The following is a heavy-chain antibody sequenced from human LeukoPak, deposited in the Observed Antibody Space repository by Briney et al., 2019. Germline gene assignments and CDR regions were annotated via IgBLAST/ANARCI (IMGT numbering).Heavy chain of an antibody. V-gene: IGHV3-30-3*01. CDR2: ISYDGSNK. J-gene: IGHJ4*02. CDR3: AKDAPFYGDYPPYYFDY. D-gene: IGHD4-17*01. CDR1: GFTFSTYA. Sequence: GGSLRLSCAASGFTFSTYAMHWVRQAPGKGLEWVAVISYDGSNKYYADSVKGRFTISRDNSKNTLYLQMNSLRAEDTAVYYCAKDAPFYGDYPPYYFDYWGQGTLVTVSP.